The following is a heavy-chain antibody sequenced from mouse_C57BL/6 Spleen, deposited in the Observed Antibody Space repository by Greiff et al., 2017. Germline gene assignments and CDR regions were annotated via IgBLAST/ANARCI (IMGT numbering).Heavy chain of an antibody. V-gene: IGHV1-39*01. J-gene: IGHJ4*01. CDR1: GYSFTDYN. D-gene: IGHD1-1*01. Sequence: EVKLVESGPELVKPGASVKISCKASGYSFTDYNMNWVKQSNGKSLEWIGVINPNYGTTSYNQKFKGKATLTVDQSSSTAYMQLNSLTSEDSAVYYCARYQLDAVDYYAMDYWGQGTSVTVSS. CDR3: ARYQLDAVDYYAMDY. CDR2: INPNYGTT.